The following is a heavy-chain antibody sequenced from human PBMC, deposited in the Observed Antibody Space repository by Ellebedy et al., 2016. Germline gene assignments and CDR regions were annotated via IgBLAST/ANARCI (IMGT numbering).Heavy chain of an antibody. D-gene: IGHD3-10*01. CDR2: INSDGSST. CDR3: ARPRFGELLGWFDP. Sequence: GESLKISXAASGFTFSSYWMHWVRQAPGKGLVWVSRINSDGSSTSYADSVKGRFTISRDNAKNTLYLQMNSLRAEDTAVYYCARPRFGELLGWFDPWGQGTLVTVSS. J-gene: IGHJ5*02. V-gene: IGHV3-74*01. CDR1: GFTFSSYW.